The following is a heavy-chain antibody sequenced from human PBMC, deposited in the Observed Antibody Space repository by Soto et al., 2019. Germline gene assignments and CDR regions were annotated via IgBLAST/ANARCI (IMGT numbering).Heavy chain of an antibody. V-gene: IGHV3-33*01. J-gene: IGHJ3*02. CDR2: IWYDGSNK. CDR3: AREVTGDAFDI. CDR1: GFTFSSYG. D-gene: IGHD2-21*02. Sequence: VQLVESGGGVVQPGRSLRLSCAASGFTFSSYGMHWVRQAPGKGLEWVAVIWYDGSNKYYADSVKGRFTISRDNSKNTLYLQMNSLRAEDTAVYYCAREVTGDAFDIWGQGTMVTVSS.